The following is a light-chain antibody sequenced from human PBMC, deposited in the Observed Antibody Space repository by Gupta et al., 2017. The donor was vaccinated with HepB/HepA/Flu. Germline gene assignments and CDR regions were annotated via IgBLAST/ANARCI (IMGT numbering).Light chain of an antibody. Sequence: DIQMTQSPPSLSAAVGDRVTITCRASQNINNYVNWYHQKPGEVPKLLIYAASSLQSGVPSRFSGSGSGTDFPLTITDLHPEDFGSFFCQQTYVTPRTFGQGTKVEVK. CDR1: QNINNY. V-gene: IGKV1-39*01. CDR3: QQTYVTPRT. J-gene: IGKJ1*01. CDR2: AAS.